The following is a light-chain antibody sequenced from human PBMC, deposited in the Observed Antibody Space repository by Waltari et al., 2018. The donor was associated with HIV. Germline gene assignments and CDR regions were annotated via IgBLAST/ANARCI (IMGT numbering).Light chain of an antibody. CDR1: QSVLYSTNRKNF. Sequence: DLVMTQSPDSLPVSLGAWATIHCKSSQSVLYSTNRKNFLALYQQKPRQPAKRLSYWASTRESGVPDRFSGSGSGKDSTHTSSRLQAEGVAVYDCQKYHSTPRTFGGGTKVEIK. J-gene: IGKJ4*02. CDR2: WAS. CDR3: QKYHSTPRT. V-gene: IGKV4-1*01.